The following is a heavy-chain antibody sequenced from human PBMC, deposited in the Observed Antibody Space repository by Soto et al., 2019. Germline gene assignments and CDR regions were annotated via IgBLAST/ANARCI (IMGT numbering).Heavy chain of an antibody. Sequence: QVQLVQSGAEVKKPGASVKVSCKASGYTFTSYAMHWVCQAPGQRLEWMGWINAGNGNTKYSQKFQGRVTMTRDTAASTAYMELSSLRSEDTAVYYCARSIVVVTAADYWGQGTLVTVSS. D-gene: IGHD2-21*02. V-gene: IGHV1-3*01. CDR3: ARSIVVVTAADY. CDR2: INAGNGNT. J-gene: IGHJ4*02. CDR1: GYTFTSYA.